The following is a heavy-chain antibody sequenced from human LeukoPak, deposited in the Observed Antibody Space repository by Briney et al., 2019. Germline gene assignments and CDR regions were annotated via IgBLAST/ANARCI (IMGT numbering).Heavy chain of an antibody. D-gene: IGHD5-12*01. Sequence: GGSLRLSCTISGFIFGDYGFNWVRQAPGKGLEWVGFIRRKAHDWTPQYAASVQGRFTISRDDSKSVAYLQMNTLKTEDTGIYYCTRAGGYDNYLDYCGQGTLVTVSS. J-gene: IGHJ4*02. CDR2: IRRKAHDWTP. CDR1: GFIFGDYG. V-gene: IGHV3-49*04. CDR3: TRAGGYDNYLDY.